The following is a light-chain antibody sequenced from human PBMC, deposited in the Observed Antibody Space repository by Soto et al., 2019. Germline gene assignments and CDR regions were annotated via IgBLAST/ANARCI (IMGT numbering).Light chain of an antibody. CDR2: DTS. Sequence: EIVMTQSPATLSVSPGERATLSCRASQSFSTNLAWYQQRPGQAPRLLIYDTSTRATAIPARFSGSGSGTEFTLTIRSLQSEDFAVYYCQQYNNWPWTFGQGTKVEIK. J-gene: IGKJ1*01. CDR3: QQYNNWPWT. CDR1: QSFSTN. V-gene: IGKV3-15*01.